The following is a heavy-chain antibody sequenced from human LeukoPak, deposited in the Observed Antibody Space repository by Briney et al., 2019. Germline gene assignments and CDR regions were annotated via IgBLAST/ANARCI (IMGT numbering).Heavy chain of an antibody. CDR2: INTDGTVT. CDR1: GFIISDFT. D-gene: IGHD6-19*01. CDR3: ATKQWLAPPPDS. J-gene: IGHJ4*02. Sequence: GGSLTLSCAASGFIISDFTMNWVRQAPGKGLESVSRINTDGTVTTYADSVKGRFTVSRDNADNTMFLQMNSVRDEDTAVYYCATKQWLAPPPDSWGQGTPVTVSS. V-gene: IGHV3-74*01.